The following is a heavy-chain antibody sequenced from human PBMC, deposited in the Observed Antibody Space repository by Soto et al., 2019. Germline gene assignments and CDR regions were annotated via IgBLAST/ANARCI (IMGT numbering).Heavy chain of an antibody. D-gene: IGHD3-10*01. CDR2: IYWDDDK. J-gene: IGHJ4*02. V-gene: IGHV2-5*02. Sequence: QITLKESGPMLVKPTQTLTLTCTFSGFSLSTSGVGVGWIRQPPGKALEWLALIYWDDDKRYRPSLKSRLTITKETSKHQVVLTMPNMDPVDTATYYCAHDGSGSYYSLAPYYLDYWGQGTLVTVAS. CDR3: AHDGSGSYYSLAPYYLDY. CDR1: GFSLSTSGVG.